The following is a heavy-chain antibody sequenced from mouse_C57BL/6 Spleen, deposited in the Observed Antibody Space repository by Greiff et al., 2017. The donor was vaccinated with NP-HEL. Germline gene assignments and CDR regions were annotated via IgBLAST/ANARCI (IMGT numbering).Heavy chain of an antibody. Sequence: EVQGVESGGGLVKPGGSLKLSCAASGFTFSSYAMSWVRQTPEKRLEWVATISDGGSYTYYPANVKGRFTISRDNAKNNLYLQMSHLKSEDTAMYYCARDVDYWGQGTSVTVSS. CDR3: ARDVDY. CDR1: GFTFSSYA. CDR2: ISDGGSYT. V-gene: IGHV5-4*01. J-gene: IGHJ4*01.